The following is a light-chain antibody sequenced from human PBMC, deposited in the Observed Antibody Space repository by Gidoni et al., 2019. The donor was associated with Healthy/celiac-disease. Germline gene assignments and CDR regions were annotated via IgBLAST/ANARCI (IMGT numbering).Light chain of an antibody. J-gene: IGLJ1*01. Sequence: QPALTQPASVSGSPGQSITIPCTGTSSDVGSYNPVSWYQQHPGKAPKLMIYEGSKRPSGVSNRFSGSKSGNTASLTISGLQAEDEADYYCCSYAGSSTYVFGTGTKVTVL. CDR1: SSDVGSYNP. V-gene: IGLV2-23*01. CDR3: CSYAGSSTYV. CDR2: EGS.